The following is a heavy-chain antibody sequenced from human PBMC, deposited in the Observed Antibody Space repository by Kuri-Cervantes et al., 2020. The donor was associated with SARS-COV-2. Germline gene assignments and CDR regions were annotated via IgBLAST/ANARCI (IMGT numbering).Heavy chain of an antibody. V-gene: IGHV2-70*11. J-gene: IGHJ4*02. CDR3: VRIRAATVIADY. Sequence: SGPTLVKPTQTLTLTCTFSGFSLTTSGMCVAWIRQPPGKAHEWPARIDWDDDKYYKTSLNTRLSISKDTSKDQVVLTMTNMDPVDTATYYCVRIRAATVIADYWGQGTLVTVSS. CDR2: IDWDDDK. CDR1: GFSLTTSGMC. D-gene: IGHD4-11*01.